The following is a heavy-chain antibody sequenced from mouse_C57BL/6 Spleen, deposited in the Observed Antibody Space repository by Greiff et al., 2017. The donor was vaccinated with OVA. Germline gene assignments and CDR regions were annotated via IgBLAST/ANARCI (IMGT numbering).Heavy chain of an antibody. CDR3: ARHLSSGLYYAMDY. Sequence: DVMLVESGGGLVKPGGSLKLSCAASGFTFSSYTMSWVRPTPEKRLEWVATISGGGGNTYYPDSVTGRFTISRDNAKNTLYLQMSSLRSEDTALYYCARHLSSGLYYAMDYWGQGTSVTVSS. CDR2: ISGGGGNT. D-gene: IGHD3-2*02. V-gene: IGHV5-9*01. J-gene: IGHJ4*01. CDR1: GFTFSSYT.